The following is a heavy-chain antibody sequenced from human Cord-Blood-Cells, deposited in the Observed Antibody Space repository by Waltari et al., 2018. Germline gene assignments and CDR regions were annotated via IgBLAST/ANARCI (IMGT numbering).Heavy chain of an antibody. D-gene: IGHD4-17*01. CDR2: IYYSGST. J-gene: IGHJ4*02. V-gene: IGHV4-30-4*08. CDR1: GGSFSSGAHS. Sequence: QVQLQESGPGLVKPSQTLSLTCTVSGGSFSSGAHSCSWIRQPPGKGLEWIGYIYYSGSTYYHPSLKSRVTISVDTSKNQFSLKLSSVTAADTAVYYCASGDYFDYWGQGTLVTVSS. CDR3: ASGDYFDY.